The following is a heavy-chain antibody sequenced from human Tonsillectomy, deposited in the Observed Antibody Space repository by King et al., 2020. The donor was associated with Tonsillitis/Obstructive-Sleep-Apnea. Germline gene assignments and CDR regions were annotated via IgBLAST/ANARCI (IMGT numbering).Heavy chain of an antibody. J-gene: IGHJ6*03. V-gene: IGHV4-59*01. CDR2: IYYSGST. D-gene: IGHD6-19*01. Sequence: QLQESGPGLVKPSETLSLTCTVSGGSISSYYWSWIRQPPGKGLEWIGYIYYSGSTNYNPSLKSRVTISVDTSKNQFSLKLSSVTAADTAVYYCARGGSSGYYYYYYYMDVWGKGTTVTVSS. CDR3: ARGGSSGYYYYYYYMDV. CDR1: GGSISSYY.